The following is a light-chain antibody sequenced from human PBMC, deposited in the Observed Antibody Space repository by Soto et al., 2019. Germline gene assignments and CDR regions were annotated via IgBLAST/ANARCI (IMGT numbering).Light chain of an antibody. CDR1: QSVSSN. CDR3: QQYNNWIT. Sequence: EIVMTQSPATLSVSPGERATLSCRASQSVSSNLAWYQQKPGQAPRILIYGASTRATGIPDRFIGSGYGTDFTLNISSLKSEDSAVYYCQQYNNWITFGQGTRLEIK. CDR2: GAS. J-gene: IGKJ5*01. V-gene: IGKV3-15*01.